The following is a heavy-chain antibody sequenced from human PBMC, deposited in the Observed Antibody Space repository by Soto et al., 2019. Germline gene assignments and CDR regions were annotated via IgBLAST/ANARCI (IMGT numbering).Heavy chain of an antibody. CDR2: ISSSSSYI. Sequence: VQLVESGGGVVQPERSLRLSCAASGFIFSNYGMHWVRQAPGKGLEWVSSISSSSSYIYYADSVKGRFTISRDNAKNSLYLQMNSLRAEDTAVYYCATPPTPTYYDFWSGYLDGMDVWGQGTTVTVSS. CDR3: ATPPTPTYYDFWSGYLDGMDV. D-gene: IGHD3-3*01. CDR1: GFIFSNYG. V-gene: IGHV3-21*02. J-gene: IGHJ6*02.